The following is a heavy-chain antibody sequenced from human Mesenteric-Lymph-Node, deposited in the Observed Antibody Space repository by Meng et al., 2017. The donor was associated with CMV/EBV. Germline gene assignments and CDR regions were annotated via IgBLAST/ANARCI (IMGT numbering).Heavy chain of an antibody. CDR3: ARVTGPIDY. D-gene: IGHD3-9*01. CDR1: GYSFTSYD. V-gene: IGHV1-8*01. Sequence: KVSCKASGYSFTSYDINWVRQATGQGPEWMGWMNPNSGNTGSAQKFQGRVTMTRDISISTAYMELSSLRSGDTAVYYCARVTGPIDYWGQGTLVTVSS. CDR2: MNPNSGNT. J-gene: IGHJ4*02.